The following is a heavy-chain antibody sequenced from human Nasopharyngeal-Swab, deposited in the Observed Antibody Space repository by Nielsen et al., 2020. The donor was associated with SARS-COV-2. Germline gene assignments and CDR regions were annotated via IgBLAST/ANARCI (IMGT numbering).Heavy chain of an antibody. J-gene: IGHJ4*02. CDR2: IWYDGSNK. V-gene: IGHV3-33*01. Sequence: GESLEISCAASGFTFSSYGMHWVRQAPGKGLEWVAVIWYDGSNKYYADSVKGRFTISRDNSKNTLYLQMNSLRAEDTAVYYCARDLRITMVQGVIRPETLGYWGQGTLVTVSS. D-gene: IGHD3-10*01. CDR1: GFTFSSYG. CDR3: ARDLRITMVQGVIRPETLGY.